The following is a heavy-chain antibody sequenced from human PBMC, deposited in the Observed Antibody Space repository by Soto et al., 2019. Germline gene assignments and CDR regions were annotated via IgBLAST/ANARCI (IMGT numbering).Heavy chain of an antibody. CDR1: GGSISCSY. CDR3: ARSVAVPGAHIDY. Sequence: SETLSLTCSVSGGSISCSYWSWIRQSPGKGLEWLGYVYYTGSTNYSPSLRSRVSISVDTSKNEFSLRLSSVTAADTAVYFCARSVAVPGAHIDYWGQGTQVTVSS. J-gene: IGHJ4*02. D-gene: IGHD6-19*01. CDR2: VYYTGST. V-gene: IGHV4-59*01.